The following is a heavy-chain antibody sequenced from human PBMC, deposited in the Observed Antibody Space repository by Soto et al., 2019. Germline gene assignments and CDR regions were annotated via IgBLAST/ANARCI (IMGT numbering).Heavy chain of an antibody. CDR3: ARDLGSSHYYYYGMDV. D-gene: IGHD2-2*01. V-gene: IGHV4-59*01. Sequence: SETLSLTRTVSGGSISRDYWSWIRQLPGKGLEWIGYIYYSGSTNYNPSLKSRVTISVDTSKNQFSLKLSSVTAADTAVYYCARDLGSSHYYYYGMDVWGQGTTVTVSS. J-gene: IGHJ6*02. CDR2: IYYSGST. CDR1: GGSISRDY.